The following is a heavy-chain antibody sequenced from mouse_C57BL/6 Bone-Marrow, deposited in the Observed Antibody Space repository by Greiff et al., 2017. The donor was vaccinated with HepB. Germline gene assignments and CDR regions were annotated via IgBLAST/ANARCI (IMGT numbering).Heavy chain of an antibody. J-gene: IGHJ3*01. D-gene: IGHD2-5*01. CDR1: GYSITSGYD. CDR3: ARGDYSNPWFAY. CDR2: ISYSGST. Sequence: EVQGVESGPGMVKPSQSLSLTCTVTGYSITSGYDWHWIRHFPGNKLEWMGYISYSGSTNYNPSLKSRISITHDTSKNHFFLKLNSVTTEDTATYYCARGDYSNPWFAYWGQGTLVTVSA. V-gene: IGHV3-1*01.